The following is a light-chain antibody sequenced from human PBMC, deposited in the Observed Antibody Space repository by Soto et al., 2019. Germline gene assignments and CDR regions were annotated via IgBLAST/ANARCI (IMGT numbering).Light chain of an antibody. CDR2: KAS. V-gene: IGKV1-5*03. CDR3: QQYNSYT. J-gene: IGKJ2*01. CDR1: QSVNSW. Sequence: DIQMTQSPSTLSASVGDRVTITCRASQSVNSWLAWYQRKPGKVPKLLIYKASSLESGVPSRFSGSGSGTEFTLTISSLQPDDFATYYCQQYNSYTFGQGTQLE.